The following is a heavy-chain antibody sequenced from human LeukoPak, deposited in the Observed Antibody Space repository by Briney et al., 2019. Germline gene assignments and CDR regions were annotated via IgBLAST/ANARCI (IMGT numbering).Heavy chain of an antibody. Sequence: GGSLRLSCAASGFTFSNHAMTWVRQAPGKGREWLSVIRGSGASTYYTDSVKGRFTISRDNSMNTMYLQMNSLRAEDTAVYYCAKNLGELSLIDYWGQGTLVTVSS. J-gene: IGHJ4*02. CDR3: AKNLGELSLIDY. CDR1: GFTFSNHA. V-gene: IGHV3-23*01. CDR2: IRGSGAST. D-gene: IGHD3-16*02.